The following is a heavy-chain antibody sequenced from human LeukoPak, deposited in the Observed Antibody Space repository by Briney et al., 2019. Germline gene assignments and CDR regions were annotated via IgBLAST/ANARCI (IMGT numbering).Heavy chain of an antibody. CDR3: SRPDTHDYVWGSYRYSFDY. CDR1: GYSFTSYW. V-gene: IGHV5-51*01. CDR2: IYPGDSDT. J-gene: IGHJ4*02. Sequence: GESLKISCKGSGYSFTSYWIGWVRQMPGKDLEWMGIIYPGDSDTRYSPSFQGQVTISTHKSNSHAYLQWSSLKASDNAMYYRSRPDTHDYVWGSYRYSFDYWGQGNLVTVSS. D-gene: IGHD3-16*02.